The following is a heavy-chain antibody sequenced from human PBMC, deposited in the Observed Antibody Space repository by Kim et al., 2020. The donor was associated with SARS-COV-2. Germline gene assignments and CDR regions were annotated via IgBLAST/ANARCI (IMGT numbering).Heavy chain of an antibody. CDR3: ARGVDTAMAGFDY. D-gene: IGHD5-18*01. J-gene: IGHJ4*02. V-gene: IGHV4-30-2*05. Sequence: SNPSLKTRITISVDPSKNQFSLKLSSVTAADTAVYYCARGVDTAMAGFDYWGQGTLVTVSS.